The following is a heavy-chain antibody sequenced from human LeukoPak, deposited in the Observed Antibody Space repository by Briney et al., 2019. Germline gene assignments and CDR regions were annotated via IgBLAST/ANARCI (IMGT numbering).Heavy chain of an antibody. D-gene: IGHD3-22*01. CDR1: GGSISSYY. CDR2: IYYTGST. Sequence: PSETLSLTCTVSGGSISSYYWSWIRQPPGKGLEWIGYIYYTGSTNYNPSLKSRVTISVDTSKNQFSLKLSSVTAADTAVYYCARSNYYDSSGRFDYWGQGTLVTVSS. CDR3: ARSNYYDSSGRFDY. J-gene: IGHJ4*02. V-gene: IGHV4-59*01.